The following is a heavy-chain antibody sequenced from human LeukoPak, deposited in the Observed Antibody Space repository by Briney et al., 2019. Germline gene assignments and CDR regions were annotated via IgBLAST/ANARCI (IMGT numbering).Heavy chain of an antibody. D-gene: IGHD3-10*01. CDR2: IYYSGST. Sequence: TSQTLSLTCTVSGGSISSHYWSWIRHPPGKGLEGIGYIYYSGSTKFNPSLKGRVTISVDTSKNQFSLKLSSVTAADTAVYFCVLGSGAILLQHWGQGSLVTVSS. CDR1: GGSISSHY. V-gene: IGHV4-59*11. J-gene: IGHJ4*02. CDR3: VLGSGAILLQH.